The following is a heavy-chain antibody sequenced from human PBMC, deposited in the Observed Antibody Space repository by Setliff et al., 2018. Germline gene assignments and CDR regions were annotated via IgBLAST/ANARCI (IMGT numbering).Heavy chain of an antibody. V-gene: IGHV4-61*08. D-gene: IGHD5-12*01. J-gene: IGHJ4*02. Sequence: SETLSLTCTVSGGSISSGGYYWSWIRQHPGKGLEWIGYVYYSGTAYYNPSLKSRVTVIVDTSKNQFSLRLSSVTAADTAVYYCARGGIFRYFDYWGQGTPVTVSS. CDR1: GGSISSGGYY. CDR3: ARGGIFRYFDY. CDR2: VYYSGTA.